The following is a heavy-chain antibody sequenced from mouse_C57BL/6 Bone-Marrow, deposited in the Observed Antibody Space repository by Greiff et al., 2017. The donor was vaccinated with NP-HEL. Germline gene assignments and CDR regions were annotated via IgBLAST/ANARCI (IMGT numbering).Heavy chain of an antibody. CDR2: IDPSDSST. CDR3: ALLYYFDY. J-gene: IGHJ2*01. CDR1: GYTFTSYW. V-gene: IGHV1-69*01. Sequence: QVQLQQPGAELVMPGASVKLSCKASGYTFTSYWMHWVKQRPGQGLEWIGEIDPSDSSTNYNQKFKGKSTLTVDKSSSTAYMQLSSLTSEDSAVYYCALLYYFDYWGQGTTLTVSS.